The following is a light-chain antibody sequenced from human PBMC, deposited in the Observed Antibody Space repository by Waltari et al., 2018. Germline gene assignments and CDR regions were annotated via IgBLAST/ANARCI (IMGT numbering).Light chain of an antibody. V-gene: IGKV1-33*01. CDR3: QQYESLPYT. CDR1: QGISNF. Sequence: DIQMTQSPSSVSASVGDRVIITCQASQGISNFLSWYQQKPGKAPKLLIYDASNLQTGVPSKFGGGGSGTDFTFTIDSLQPEDIATYYCQQYESLPYTFGQGTKVEIK. CDR2: DAS. J-gene: IGKJ2*01.